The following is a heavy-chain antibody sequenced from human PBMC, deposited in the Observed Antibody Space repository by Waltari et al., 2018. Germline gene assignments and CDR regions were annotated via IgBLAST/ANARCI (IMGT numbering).Heavy chain of an antibody. J-gene: IGHJ6*03. CDR3: AREAGDPYYYYYMDV. CDR1: GFTFSSYS. Sequence: VQLVQSGAEVKKPGSSVKVSCKASGFTFSSYSMNWVRQAPGKGLEWVSAISSSSSYIYYADSVKGRFTISRDNAKNSLYLQMNSLRAEDTAVYYCAREAGDPYYYYYMDVWGKGTTVTVSS. CDR2: ISSSSSYI. D-gene: IGHD1-26*01. V-gene: IGHV3-21*03.